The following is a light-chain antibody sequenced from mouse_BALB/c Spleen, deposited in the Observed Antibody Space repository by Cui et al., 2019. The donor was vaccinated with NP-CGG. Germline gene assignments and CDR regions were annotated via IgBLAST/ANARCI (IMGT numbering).Light chain of an antibody. Sequence: QAVVTQESALTPSPGETVTLTCRSSIGAGTNNNDVNWVEKKPDHLFAGIRVANNRVPGVPARFSGSLIGDKAALTITGAQTEDEAIYFCALWYSNHWVFGGGTKLTVL. CDR2: AN. CDR3: ALWYSNHWV. J-gene: IGLJ1*01. V-gene: IGLV1*01. CDR1: IGAGTNNND.